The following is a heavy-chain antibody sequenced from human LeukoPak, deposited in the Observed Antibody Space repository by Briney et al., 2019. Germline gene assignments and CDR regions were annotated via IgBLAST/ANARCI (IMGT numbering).Heavy chain of an antibody. Sequence: PGGSLRLSCAASGFTFISYATSWVRQAPGKGLEWVSSISGSGDSTYYADSVKGRFTISRDNSKDTLYLQMNSLRAEDTAVYYCAKDIVVVTAMHFDYWGQGTLVIVSS. CDR1: GFTFISYA. J-gene: IGHJ4*02. D-gene: IGHD2-21*02. V-gene: IGHV3-23*01. CDR3: AKDIVVVTAMHFDY. CDR2: ISGSGDST.